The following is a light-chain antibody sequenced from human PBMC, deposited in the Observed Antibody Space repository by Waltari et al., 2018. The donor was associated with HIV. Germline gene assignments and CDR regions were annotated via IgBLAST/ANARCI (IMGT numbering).Light chain of an antibody. V-gene: IGLV2-14*01. Sequence: QSALTQPASVSGSPGQSITISCTGTSSDVGGYNYVSWYQQHPGKPPKLMIYEVSNRFSGSKSGNTASLTISGLQDEDEAYYYCSSYTSSSTLVVFGGGTKLTVL. J-gene: IGLJ2*01. CDR1: SSDVGGYNY. CDR2: EVS. CDR3: SSYTSSSTLVV.